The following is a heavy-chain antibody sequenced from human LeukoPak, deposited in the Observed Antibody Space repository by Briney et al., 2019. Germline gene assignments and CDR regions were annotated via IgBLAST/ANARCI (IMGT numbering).Heavy chain of an antibody. D-gene: IGHD3-22*01. V-gene: IGHV3-23*01. J-gene: IGHJ4*02. CDR2: ISGSGGAT. CDR1: GLTFSSYA. Sequence: GGSLRLSCAASGLTFSSYAMSWVRQAPGKGLEWVSAISGSGGATYYTDSVKGRFTISRDHSRNTLYLQMNSLRAEVTAVYYCGKSQEDDTSGYYYSNFDYCGQGTLVTVSS. CDR3: GKSQEDDTSGYYYSNFDY.